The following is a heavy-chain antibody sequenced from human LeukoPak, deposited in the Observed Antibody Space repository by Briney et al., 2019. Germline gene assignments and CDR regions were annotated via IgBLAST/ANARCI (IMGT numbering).Heavy chain of an antibody. V-gene: IGHV1-2*02. CDR2: INPNSGGT. Sequence: ASVKVSCKASGYTFTGYYMHWVRQAPGQGLEWMGWINPNSGGTNYAQKFQGRVTMTRDTSISTAYMELSRLRSDDTAIYYCARDVGEYCSSVSCYASDYWGQGTLVTVSS. D-gene: IGHD2-2*01. CDR1: GYTFTGYY. J-gene: IGHJ4*02. CDR3: ARDVGEYCSSVSCYASDY.